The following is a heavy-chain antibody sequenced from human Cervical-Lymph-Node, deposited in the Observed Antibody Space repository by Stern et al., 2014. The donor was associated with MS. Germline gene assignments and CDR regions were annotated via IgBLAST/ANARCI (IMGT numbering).Heavy chain of an antibody. CDR1: GFTFSTYS. CDR3: ARPPSPLAGRAFDNYFDY. CDR2: ISYDGNNQ. J-gene: IGHJ4*02. Sequence: VQLVESGGGVVQPGRSLRLSCAVFGFTFSTYSMHWVRQAPGKGLELVALISYDGNNQYYADSVNGRFTISRDNLKSTLYLQMNSLEVEDTAMYYCARPPSPLAGRAFDNYFDYWGQGTLVTVSS. D-gene: IGHD6-19*01. V-gene: IGHV3-30-3*01.